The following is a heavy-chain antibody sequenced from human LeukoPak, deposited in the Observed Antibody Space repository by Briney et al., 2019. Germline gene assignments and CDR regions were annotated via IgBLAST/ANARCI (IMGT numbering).Heavy chain of an antibody. CDR2: ISYDGSNK. CDR3: AKDGKEVSSSWYKGHYYYYMDV. V-gene: IGHV3-30*18. CDR1: GFTFSRYG. J-gene: IGHJ6*03. Sequence: GGSLRLSCAASGFTFSRYGMHWVRQAPGKGLEWVAVISYDGSNKYYADSVKGRFTISRDNSKNTLYLQMNSLRAEDTAVYYCAKDGKEVSSSWYKGHYYYYMDVWGKGTTVTVSS. D-gene: IGHD6-13*01.